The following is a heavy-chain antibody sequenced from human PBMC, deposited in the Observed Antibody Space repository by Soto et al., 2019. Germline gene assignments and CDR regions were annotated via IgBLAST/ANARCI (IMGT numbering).Heavy chain of an antibody. CDR3: ARVPDY. V-gene: IGHV4-30-2*01. Sequence: SDTLSRTCAVSGGSISSGGYSWSWILQPPGKGLEWIGYIYHSGSTYYNPYLKSRVTISVDRSKNQFSLKLSSVTAAETAVYYCARVPDYWGQGTLVTVYS. J-gene: IGHJ4*02. CDR2: IYHSGST. CDR1: GGSISSGGYS.